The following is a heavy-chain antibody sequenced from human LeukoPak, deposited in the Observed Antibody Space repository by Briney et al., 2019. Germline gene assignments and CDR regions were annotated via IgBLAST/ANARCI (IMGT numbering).Heavy chain of an antibody. D-gene: IGHD1-14*01. Sequence: GGSLRLSCAASGFTFSTYSMNWVRQAPGQGLEWVSSISSSSTYIYYADSVKGRFTITRDNSKNSLYLQMNNLRAEDTAVYYCARWDRFHGVWGQGTLVTVSS. CDR3: ARWDRFHGV. CDR1: GFTFSTYS. V-gene: IGHV3-21*01. CDR2: ISSSSTYI. J-gene: IGHJ4*02.